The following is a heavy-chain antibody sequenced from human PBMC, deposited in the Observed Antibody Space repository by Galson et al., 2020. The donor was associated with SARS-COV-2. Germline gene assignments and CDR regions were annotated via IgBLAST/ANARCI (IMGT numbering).Heavy chain of an antibody. CDR1: GGSFSGYY. CDR3: ARVAISSSNYHYYYNMDV. CDR2: INHSGST. Sequence: SETLSLTCAVYGGSFSGYYWSWIRQPPGKGLEWIGEINHSGSTNYNPSLKSRVTISVEMSKNQFSLKLSSVTAADTAVYYCARVAISSSNYHYYYNMDVWGKGTTVTVSS. V-gene: IGHV4-34*01. D-gene: IGHD6-13*01. J-gene: IGHJ6*03.